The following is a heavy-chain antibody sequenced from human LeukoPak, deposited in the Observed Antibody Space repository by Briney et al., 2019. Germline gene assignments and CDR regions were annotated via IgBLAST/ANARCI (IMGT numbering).Heavy chain of an antibody. CDR2: INPNSGGT. V-gene: IGHV1-2*06. D-gene: IGHD6-13*01. Sequence: ASVKVSCKASGYTFTDYYIHWVRQAPGQGLEWMGRINPNSGGTNYAQKFQGRVTMTRDTSISTAYMELSRLRSDDTAVYYCARGSTTQLVNRTGYYFDYWGQGTLVTVSS. CDR3: ARGSTTQLVNRTGYYFDY. J-gene: IGHJ4*02. CDR1: GYTFTDYY.